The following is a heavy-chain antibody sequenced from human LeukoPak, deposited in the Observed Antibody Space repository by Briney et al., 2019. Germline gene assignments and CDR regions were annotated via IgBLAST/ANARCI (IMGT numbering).Heavy chain of an antibody. CDR1: GFTFSNFA. D-gene: IGHD6-13*01. J-gene: IGHJ4*02. V-gene: IGHV3-23*01. CDR3: AKTRAAAGIPRDYFDY. CDR2: ISGSGIST. Sequence: GGSLRLSCAASGFTFSNFAMSWVRQAPGKGLEWVSSISGSGISTYYADSLKGRFTISRDNFKNTLYQQMSSLRAEDTAVYYCAKTRAAAGIPRDYFDYWGQGTLVTVSS.